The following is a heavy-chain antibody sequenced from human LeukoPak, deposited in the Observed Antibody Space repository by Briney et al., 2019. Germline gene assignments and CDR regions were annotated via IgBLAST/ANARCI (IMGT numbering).Heavy chain of an antibody. J-gene: IGHJ4*02. CDR2: ISYDCNKK. Sequence: GGTLRLSCSASGFSFSSFGMDWVRKAPGKGLELEEVISYDCNKKYYAASVNSRFTISRDNSMNTLYLKTNSLRAGDTGVYSCTRDPRGIALAGTYVYSGQGILVTVSS. CDR1: GFSFSSFG. D-gene: IGHD6-19*01. CDR3: TRDPRGIALAGTYVY. V-gene: IGHV3-30*03.